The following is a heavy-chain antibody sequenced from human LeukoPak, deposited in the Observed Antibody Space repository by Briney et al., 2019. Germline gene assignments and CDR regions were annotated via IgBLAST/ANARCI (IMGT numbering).Heavy chain of an antibody. CDR1: GFTVSSNY. CDR3: ARGGDYGGTYNWFDP. V-gene: IGHV3-53*01. D-gene: IGHD4-17*01. Sequence: PGGSLRLSCAASGFTVSSNYMSWVRQAPGKGLEWVSVIYSGGSTYYADSVKGRFTISRDNSKNTLYLQMNSLRAEDTAVYYCARGGDYGGTYNWFDPWGQGTLVTVSS. J-gene: IGHJ5*02. CDR2: IYSGGST.